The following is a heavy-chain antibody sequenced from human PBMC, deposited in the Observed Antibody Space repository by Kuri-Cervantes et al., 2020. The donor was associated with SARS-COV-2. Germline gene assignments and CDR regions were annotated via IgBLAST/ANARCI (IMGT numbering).Heavy chain of an antibody. D-gene: IGHD3-22*01. Sequence: ASVKVSCKASGYTFTGYCMHWVRQAPGQGLEWMGWINPNSGGTNYAQKFQGWVTMTSDTSISTAYMELSRLRSDDTAVYYCARSAAFRRLVVISQGGAFDIWGQGTMVTVSS. J-gene: IGHJ3*02. CDR2: INPNSGGT. V-gene: IGHV1-2*04. CDR3: ARSAAFRRLVVISQGGAFDI. CDR1: GYTFTGYC.